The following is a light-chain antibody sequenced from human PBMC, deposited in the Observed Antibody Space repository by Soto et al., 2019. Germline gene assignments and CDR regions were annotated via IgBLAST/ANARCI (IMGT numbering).Light chain of an antibody. V-gene: IGKV3-20*01. Sequence: EIVLTQSPGTLSLSPGERATVCCRASQTISSTSLAWYQQKPGQVPGYLIYGASSRAAGMSDRVSGSGSGTDFTLTISRLEPEDFAEYYCQQYDRSPWSFGQGT. J-gene: IGKJ1*01. CDR3: QQYDRSPWS. CDR2: GAS. CDR1: QTISSTS.